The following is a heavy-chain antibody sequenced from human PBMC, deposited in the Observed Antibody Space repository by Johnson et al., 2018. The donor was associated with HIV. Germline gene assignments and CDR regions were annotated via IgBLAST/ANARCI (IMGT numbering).Heavy chain of an antibody. D-gene: IGHD3-22*01. J-gene: IGHJ3*01. V-gene: IGHV3-7*03. CDR1: GFTFSDVW. CDR3: ARGFVRISMILVADAFDL. CDR2: INQDGSEM. Sequence: VQLVESGGGLVKPGESLRLSCVASGFTFSDVWMTWVRQAPGKGLEWVANINQDGSEMYYVDSVKGRFTISRDNTKNSLHLQMNSLRGEDTALYYCARGFVRISMILVADAFDLWGQGTMVTVSS.